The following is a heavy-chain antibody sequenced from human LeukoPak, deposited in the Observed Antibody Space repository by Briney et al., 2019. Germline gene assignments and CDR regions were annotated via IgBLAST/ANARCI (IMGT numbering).Heavy chain of an antibody. V-gene: IGHV4-39*07. CDR2: IYYSGST. J-gene: IGHJ4*02. Sequence: SETLSLTCTASGGSISSSSYYWGWIRQPPGKGLEWIGSIYYSGSTYYNPSLKSRVTISVDTSKNQFSLKLSSVTAADTAVYYCARDREVDYGSGSYYNDPLDYWGQGTLVTVSS. CDR3: ARDREVDYGSGSYYNDPLDY. CDR1: GGSISSSSYY. D-gene: IGHD3-10*01.